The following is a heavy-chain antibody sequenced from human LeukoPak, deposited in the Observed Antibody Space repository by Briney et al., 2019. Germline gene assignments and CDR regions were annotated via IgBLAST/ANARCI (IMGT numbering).Heavy chain of an antibody. J-gene: IGHJ4*02. V-gene: IGHV3-23*01. Sequence: GGSLRLSCAASGFTFSSYAMSWVRQAPGKGLEWVSAISDSGNTYHADSVKGRFTISRNSSKNTLFLQMNRLRPEDAAVYYCAKAPVTTCRGAYCYPFDYWGQGTLVTVSS. CDR2: ISDSGNT. CDR1: GFTFSSYA. CDR3: AKAPVTTCRGAYCYPFDY. D-gene: IGHD2-21*01.